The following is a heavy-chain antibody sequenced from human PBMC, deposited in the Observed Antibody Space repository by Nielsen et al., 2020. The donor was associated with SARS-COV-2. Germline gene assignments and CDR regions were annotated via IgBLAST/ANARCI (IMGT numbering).Heavy chain of an antibody. CDR1: GFTFSSYA. V-gene: IGHV3-23*01. D-gene: IGHD2-21*02. Sequence: GGSLRLSCAASGFTFSSYAMSWVRQAPGKGLEWVSAISSSGGSTYYAESVKGRFTISRDNSKNTLYLQMNSLRAEDTAVYYCAKEDYVVVTAIAYYYYYYYGLDVWGQGTTVTVSS. CDR3: AKEDYVVVTAIAYYYYYYYGLDV. CDR2: ISSSGGST. J-gene: IGHJ6*02.